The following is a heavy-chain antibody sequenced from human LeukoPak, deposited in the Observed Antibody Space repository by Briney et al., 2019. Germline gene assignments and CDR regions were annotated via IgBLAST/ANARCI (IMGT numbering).Heavy chain of an antibody. V-gene: IGHV3-74*01. D-gene: IGHD6-13*01. Sequence: GGSLRLSCAASGFTFSSYWMHWVRQAPGKGLVWVSRIITDGSSTTYADSVRGRFTISRDNAKNTLYLQMNSLRAEDTAVYYCARDDGYSSSWPYYFDYWGQGTLVTVSS. J-gene: IGHJ4*02. CDR3: ARDDGYSSSWPYYFDY. CDR1: GFTFSSYW. CDR2: IITDGSST.